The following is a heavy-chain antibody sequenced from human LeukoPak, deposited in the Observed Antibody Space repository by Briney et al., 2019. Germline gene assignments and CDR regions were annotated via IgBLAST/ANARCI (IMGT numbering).Heavy chain of an antibody. V-gene: IGHV4-4*07. CDR1: GDSISSYY. D-gene: IGHD3-10*01. CDR3: ARTMIRGVENWFDP. Sequence: SETLSLTCTVSGDSISSYYWSWIRQPAGKGLEWIGRMYIIGRSNYNPSPRSRVTMSVDTSKNQLSLKLRSVTAADTAVYYCARTMIRGVENWFDPWGQGTLVTVSS. CDR2: MYIIGRS. J-gene: IGHJ5*02.